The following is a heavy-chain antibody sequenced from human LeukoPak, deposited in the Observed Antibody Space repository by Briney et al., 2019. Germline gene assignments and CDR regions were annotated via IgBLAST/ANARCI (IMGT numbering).Heavy chain of an antibody. V-gene: IGHV4-59*12. CDR2: IYYSGST. J-gene: IGHJ4*02. CDR3: ARGHVVPAEQWLVYGGFDY. D-gene: IGHD6-19*01. CDR1: GGSISSYY. Sequence: SETLSLTCTVSGGSISSYYWSWIRQPPGKGLEWIGYIYYSGSTNYNPSLKSRVTISVDTSKNQFSLKLSSVTAADTAVYYCARGHVVPAEQWLVYGGFDYWGQGTLVTVSS.